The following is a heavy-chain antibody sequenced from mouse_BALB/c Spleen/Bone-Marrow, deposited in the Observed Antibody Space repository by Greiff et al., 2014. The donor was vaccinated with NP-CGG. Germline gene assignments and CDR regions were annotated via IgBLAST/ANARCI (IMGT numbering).Heavy chain of an antibody. J-gene: IGHJ3*01. D-gene: IGHD4-1*01. Sequence: VQLQQPGAELVKPGASVKLSCTASGFNIKDTYMHWVKQRPEQGLEWIGRIDRANGNTKYDPKFQGKATITADTSSNTAYLQLSSLTSEDTAVYYCARRKLGRAWFAYWGQGTLVTVSA. V-gene: IGHV14-3*02. CDR1: GFNIKDTY. CDR3: ARRKLGRAWFAY. CDR2: IDRANGNT.